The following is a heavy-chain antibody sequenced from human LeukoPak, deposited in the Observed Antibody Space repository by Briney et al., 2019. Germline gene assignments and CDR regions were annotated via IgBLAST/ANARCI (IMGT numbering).Heavy chain of an antibody. V-gene: IGHV4-39*01. J-gene: IGHJ4*02. CDR3: ARRYCGGGGRCYSSFDY. D-gene: IGHD2-15*01. Sequence: SETLSLTCTVSGGSISSSSYYWGWIRQPPGKGLEWIGSIYYSGSTYYNPSLKNRATISVDTSKNQFSLKLTSVTAADTAVYYCARRYCGGGGRCYSSFDYWGQGTLVTVSS. CDR1: GGSISSSSYY. CDR2: IYYSGST.